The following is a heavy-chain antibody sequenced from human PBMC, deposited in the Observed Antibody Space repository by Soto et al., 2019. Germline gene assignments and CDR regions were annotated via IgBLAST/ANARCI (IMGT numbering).Heavy chain of an antibody. Sequence: EVQLLESGGGLVQPGGSLRLSCAASGFTFSSYAMSWVHQAPGKGLEWVSAISGSGGSTYYADSVKGRFTISRDNSKNTLYLQMNSLRAEDTAVYYCAKDPDSGYDAFDIWGQGTMVTVSS. D-gene: IGHD5-12*01. CDR3: AKDPDSGYDAFDI. CDR2: ISGSGGST. J-gene: IGHJ3*02. CDR1: GFTFSSYA. V-gene: IGHV3-23*01.